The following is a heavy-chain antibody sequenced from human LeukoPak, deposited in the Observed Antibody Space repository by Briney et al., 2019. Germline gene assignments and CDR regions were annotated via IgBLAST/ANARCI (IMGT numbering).Heavy chain of an antibody. J-gene: IGHJ6*03. V-gene: IGHV1-69*13. D-gene: IGHD3-22*01. Sequence: ASVKVSCKASGGTFSSYAISWVRQAPGQGLEWMGRIIPIFGTANYAQKFQGRVTITADESTGTAYMELSSLRSEDTAVYYCARDLPYYYDSSGYYYYYYYMDVWGKGTTVTVSS. CDR1: GGTFSSYA. CDR3: ARDLPYYYDSSGYYYYYYYMDV. CDR2: IIPIFGTA.